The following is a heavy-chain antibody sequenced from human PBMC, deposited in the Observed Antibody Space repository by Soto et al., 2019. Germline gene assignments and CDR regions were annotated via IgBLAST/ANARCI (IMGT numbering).Heavy chain of an antibody. D-gene: IGHD3-10*01. V-gene: IGHV4-59*01. Sequence: QVQLQESGPGLVKPSETLSLTCTVSGGSISSYYWSWIRQPPGKGLEWIGYIYYSGSTNYNPSLKSRLTISVDTSKNQFSLKLSSVTAADTAVYYCARVAVRGVIFDYWGQGTLVTVSS. CDR3: ARVAVRGVIFDY. CDR2: IYYSGST. CDR1: GGSISSYY. J-gene: IGHJ4*02.